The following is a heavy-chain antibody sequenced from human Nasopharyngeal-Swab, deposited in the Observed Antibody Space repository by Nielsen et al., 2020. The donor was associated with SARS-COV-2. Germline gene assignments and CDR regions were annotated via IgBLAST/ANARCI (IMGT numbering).Heavy chain of an antibody. CDR1: GFTFSSYS. CDR3: ATSSSGVIDGPLDY. CDR2: ISSSSSTI. Sequence: GGSLRLSCAASGFTFSSYSMNWVRQAPGKGLEWVSYISSSSSTIYYADSVKGRFTISRDNAKNSLYLQMNRLRAEDTAVYYCATSSSGVIDGPLDYWGQGTLVTVSS. D-gene: IGHD6-19*01. J-gene: IGHJ4*02. V-gene: IGHV3-48*04.